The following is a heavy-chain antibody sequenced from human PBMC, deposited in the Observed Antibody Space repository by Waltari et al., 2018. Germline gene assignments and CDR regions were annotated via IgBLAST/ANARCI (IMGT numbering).Heavy chain of an antibody. CDR2: SNPNGGDT. D-gene: IGHD3-22*01. J-gene: IGHJ3*02. Sequence: QVQLVQSGTEVKKPGASVKVSCEASGYTFTAFYMHWVRQTPGHGLEWMGWSNPNGGDTKFAEKFQGRVTMTMYTSISTAYIELSRLQSDDTAVYYCARDTSPLYYDSAGLDAFDSWGQGTLVTVSS. V-gene: IGHV1-2*02. CDR3: ARDTSPLYYDSAGLDAFDS. CDR1: GYTFTAFY.